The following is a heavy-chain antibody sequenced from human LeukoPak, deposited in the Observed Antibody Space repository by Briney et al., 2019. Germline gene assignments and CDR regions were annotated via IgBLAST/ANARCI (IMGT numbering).Heavy chain of an antibody. CDR1: GFTSSSYG. Sequence: GGSLRLSCAASGFTSSSYGMHWVRQAPGKGLEWVAVIWYDGSNKYYADSVKGRFTISRDNSKNTLYLQMNSLRAEDTAVYYCARDQYCSSTSCYDRAFDIWGQGTMVTVSS. J-gene: IGHJ3*02. D-gene: IGHD2-2*01. CDR2: IWYDGSNK. V-gene: IGHV3-33*01. CDR3: ARDQYCSSTSCYDRAFDI.